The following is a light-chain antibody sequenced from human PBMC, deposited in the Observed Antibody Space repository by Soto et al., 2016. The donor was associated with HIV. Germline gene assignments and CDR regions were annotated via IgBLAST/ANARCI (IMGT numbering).Light chain of an antibody. CDR2: DDS. CDR3: QVWDNDSDHAV. J-gene: IGLJ7*01. V-gene: IGLV3-21*03. Sequence: SYELTQAPSMSVAPGKTARITCAENNIGSKSVHWYQQKPGQAPVLVVQDDSVRPSGIPERFSGSNSGNTATLTIRRVEAGDEADYYCQVWDNDSDHAVFGGGTRADCPR. CDR1: NIGSKS.